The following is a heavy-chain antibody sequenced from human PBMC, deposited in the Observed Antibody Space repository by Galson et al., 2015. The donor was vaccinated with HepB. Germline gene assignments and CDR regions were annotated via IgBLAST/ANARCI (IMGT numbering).Heavy chain of an antibody. CDR3: AKVGGIWRRPFDY. CDR1: GFNFGSYA. Sequence: SLRLSCAASGFNFGSYAMGWVRQPPGKGLECVSGISGDGASTYYADSVKGRFTISRHNSKNTLYLQMNSLRADDTAVYYCAKVGGIWRRPFDYWGQGTLVTVSS. V-gene: IGHV3-23*01. D-gene: IGHD3-3*01. J-gene: IGHJ4*02. CDR2: ISGDGAST.